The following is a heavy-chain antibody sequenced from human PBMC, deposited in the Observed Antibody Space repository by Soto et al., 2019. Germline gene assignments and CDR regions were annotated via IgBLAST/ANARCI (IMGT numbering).Heavy chain of an antibody. J-gene: IGHJ5*02. V-gene: IGHV1-8*01. CDR3: ARRRITMVRGGNWFDP. D-gene: IGHD3-10*01. CDR1: GYTFTSYD. CDR2: MNPNSVNT. Sequence: QVQLVQSGAEVKKPGASVKVSCKASGYTFTSYDINWVRQATGQGLEWMGWMNPNSVNTGYAQKFQGRVTMTRNTSISTAYMELSSLRSEDTAVYYCARRRITMVRGGNWFDPWGQGTLVTVSS.